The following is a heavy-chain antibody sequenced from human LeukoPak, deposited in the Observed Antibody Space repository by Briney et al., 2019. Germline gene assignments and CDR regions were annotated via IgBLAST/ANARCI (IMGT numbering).Heavy chain of an antibody. Sequence: GASVKVSCKASGYTFTSYYMHWVRQAPGQGLEWMGWVIPNSGGTNYAQKLQGRVAMTRDTSISTAYMELSRLTSDDTAVYYCARGDVFTSLDYWGQGTRVTVSS. CDR1: GYTFTSYY. CDR3: ARGDVFTSLDY. CDR2: VIPNSGGT. J-gene: IGHJ4*02. D-gene: IGHD3-22*01. V-gene: IGHV1-2*02.